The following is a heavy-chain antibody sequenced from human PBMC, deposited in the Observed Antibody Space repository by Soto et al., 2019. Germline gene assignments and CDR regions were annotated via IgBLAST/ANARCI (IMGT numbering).Heavy chain of an antibody. CDR3: ARSYCSSTRCSPGY. CDR1: GFTFSSYA. CDR2: ISYDGSNK. Sequence: QVQLVESGGGVVQPGRSLRLSCAASGFTFSSYAMHWVRQAPGKGLEWVAVISYDGSNKYYADSVKGRFTISRDNSKNTLYLQMNSLRAEDTAVYYCARSYCSSTRCSPGYWGQGTLVTVSS. D-gene: IGHD2-2*01. J-gene: IGHJ4*02. V-gene: IGHV3-30-3*01.